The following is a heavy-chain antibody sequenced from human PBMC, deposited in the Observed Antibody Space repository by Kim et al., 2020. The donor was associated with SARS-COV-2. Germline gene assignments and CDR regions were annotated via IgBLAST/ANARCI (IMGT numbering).Heavy chain of an antibody. CDR2: T. J-gene: IGHJ4*02. V-gene: IGHV4-39*01. D-gene: IGHD5-12*01. Sequence: TYHNPSLKSRVTISVDTSKNQFSLKLSSVTAADTAVYYCARTWLTGYFDYWGQGTLVTVSS. CDR3: ARTWLTGYFDY.